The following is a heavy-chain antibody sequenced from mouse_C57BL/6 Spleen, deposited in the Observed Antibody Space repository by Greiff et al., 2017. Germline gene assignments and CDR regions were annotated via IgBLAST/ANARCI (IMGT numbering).Heavy chain of an antibody. CDR3: AGYGLITTVVGGAMDY. Sequence: QVQLQQPGPELVKPGASVKISCKASGYAFSSYWMNWVKQRPGQGLEWIGRIYPGDGDTNYNEKFKGKATLTADKSSSTAYMQLSSLTSEDSAVYYCAGYGLITTVVGGAMDYWGQGTSVTVSS. CDR1: GYAFSSYW. J-gene: IGHJ4*01. V-gene: IGHV1-82*01. CDR2: IYPGDGDT. D-gene: IGHD1-1*01.